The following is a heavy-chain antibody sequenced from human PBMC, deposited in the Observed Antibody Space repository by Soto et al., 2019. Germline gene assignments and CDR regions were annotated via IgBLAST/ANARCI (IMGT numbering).Heavy chain of an antibody. Sequence: EVQLVESGGDLVQREGSLRLSCVASGFTFSVYSMNWVRQAPGKGLEGFSYITSDTKTIKYADSVKGRFTISRDNAKNSVYLQMNSLRDEDTAVYYCARSVEGHFDYWGQGTVVTVSS. CDR3: ARSVEGHFDY. CDR2: ITSDTKTI. V-gene: IGHV3-48*02. J-gene: IGHJ4*02. D-gene: IGHD6-19*01. CDR1: GFTFSVYS.